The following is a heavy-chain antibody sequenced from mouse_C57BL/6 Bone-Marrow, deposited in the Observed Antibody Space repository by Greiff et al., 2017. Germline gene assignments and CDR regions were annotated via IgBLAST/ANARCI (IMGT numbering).Heavy chain of an antibody. CDR1: CYSITSGYY. CDR2: ISYAGSN. Sequence: EVKLMESGPGLVKPSQSLSLTCSVICYSITSGYYLNWIRQFPGKKLEWMGYISYAGSNNYNPSLQNRISITRYTSKNQFFLKLNSVTTEDTATYYCARIDTLNFTTVPDYYAMDYWGQGTSVTVSS. J-gene: IGHJ4*01. CDR3: ARIDTLNFTTVPDYYAMDY. D-gene: IGHD1-1*01. V-gene: IGHV3-6*01.